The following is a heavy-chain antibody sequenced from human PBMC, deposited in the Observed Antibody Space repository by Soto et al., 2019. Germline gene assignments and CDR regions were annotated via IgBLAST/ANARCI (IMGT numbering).Heavy chain of an antibody. CDR3: GRQGRQLAGNYFAD. J-gene: IGHJ4*02. D-gene: IGHD6-13*01. CDR2: IYYSGST. Sequence: SETLSLTCTVSGGSISSSSYYWGWIRQPPGKGLEWIGSIYYSGSTYYNPSLKSRVTISVDTSKNQFSLKLSSVTAADTAVYSCGRQGRQLAGNYFADGGKEPLAPV. CDR1: GGSISSSSYY. V-gene: IGHV4-39*01.